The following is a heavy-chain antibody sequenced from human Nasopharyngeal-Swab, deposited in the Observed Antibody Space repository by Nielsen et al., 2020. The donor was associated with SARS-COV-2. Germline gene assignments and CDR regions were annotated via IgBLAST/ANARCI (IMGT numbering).Heavy chain of an antibody. CDR1: GYTFTSYG. CDR2: ISAYNGNT. Sequence: ASVKVSCKASGYTFTSYGISWVRQAPGQGLEWMGWISAYNGNTNYAQKLQGRVTMTTDTSTSTAYMELRSLSSDDTAVYYCARGGGGYCSSTSCVGGDYWGRGTLVTVSS. CDR3: ARGGGGYCSSTSCVGGDY. J-gene: IGHJ4*02. V-gene: IGHV1-18*01. D-gene: IGHD2-2*01.